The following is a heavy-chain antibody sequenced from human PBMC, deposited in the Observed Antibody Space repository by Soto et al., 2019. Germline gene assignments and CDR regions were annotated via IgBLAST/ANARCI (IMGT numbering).Heavy chain of an antibody. Sequence: GGSLRLSCAASGFRFSGYGMHWVRQAPGKGLEWLAAISDDGSNKYYGDSVKGRFTISRDNYKNTLYLQINSLRAEETAVYYCARDKSGPEDYWGQGTLVTVSS. CDR1: GFRFSGYG. V-gene: IGHV3-30*03. D-gene: IGHD5-12*01. CDR2: ISDDGSNK. J-gene: IGHJ4*02. CDR3: ARDKSGPEDY.